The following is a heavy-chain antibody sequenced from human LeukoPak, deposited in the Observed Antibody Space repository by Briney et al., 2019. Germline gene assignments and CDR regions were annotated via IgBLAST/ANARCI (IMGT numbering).Heavy chain of an antibody. J-gene: IGHJ4*02. D-gene: IGHD3-10*01. Sequence: ASVKVSCKASGYIFTSYDINWVRPATCQGLAWMGWMNPNSGNSGYPQKFQGRVTITRNTSISTTYMDLSSLRSEDTAVDYCARRSAYGSGSYYVDYWGQGTLVTVSS. CDR1: GYIFTSYD. CDR2: MNPNSGNS. V-gene: IGHV1-8*03. CDR3: ARRSAYGSGSYYVDY.